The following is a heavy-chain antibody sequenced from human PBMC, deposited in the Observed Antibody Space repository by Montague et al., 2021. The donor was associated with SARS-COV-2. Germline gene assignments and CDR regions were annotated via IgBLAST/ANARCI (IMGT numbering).Heavy chain of an antibody. CDR2: IRAGDGDT. J-gene: IGHJ4*02. V-gene: IGHV3-23*01. Sequence: SLRLSCAVSGFTFSTSPMSWVRQAPGKGLEWVSGIRAGDGDTYYADSVKGRFTVSRDNSKSTLYLQMSSLRAEDTAIYYCARVYSRNWVDWGQGTLVTVSS. CDR3: ARVYSRNWVD. CDR1: GFTFSTSP. D-gene: IGHD3-22*01.